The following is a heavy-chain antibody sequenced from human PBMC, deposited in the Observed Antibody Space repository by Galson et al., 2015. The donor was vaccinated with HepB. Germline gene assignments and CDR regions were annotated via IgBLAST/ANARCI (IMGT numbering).Heavy chain of an antibody. CDR2: MSGSGGST. CDR3: AKNPYYASNGYYSFDF. D-gene: IGHD3-22*01. V-gene: IGHV3-23*01. Sequence: SLRLSCAASGFRFNNYAMSWVRQAPGKGLEWVSGMSGSGGSTYYADSGKGRFTISRDNSKNTLWLQMSSLRAEDTAVYYCAKNPYYASNGYYSFDFWGQGTRVTVSS. J-gene: IGHJ4*02. CDR1: GFRFNNYA.